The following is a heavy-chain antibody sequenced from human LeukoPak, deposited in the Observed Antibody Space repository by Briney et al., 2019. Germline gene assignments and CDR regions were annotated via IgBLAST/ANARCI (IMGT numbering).Heavy chain of an antibody. V-gene: IGHV3-49*04. CDR3: TRDQTPYY. CDR1: GFTFCDYA. Sequence: GGSLRLSCTASGFTFCDYAMTWVRRAPGKGLEWVGFIASETYGGTAEYAASVKGRFTISRDDSKSIAYLQMNSLKTEDTAVYYCTRDQTPYYWGQGTLVTVSS. J-gene: IGHJ4*02. CDR2: IASETYGGTA.